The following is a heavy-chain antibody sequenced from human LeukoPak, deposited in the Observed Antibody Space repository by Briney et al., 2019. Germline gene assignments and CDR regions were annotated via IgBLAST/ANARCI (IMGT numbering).Heavy chain of an antibody. CDR1: GGSISSSSYY. Sequence: SETLSLTCTVSGGSISSSSYYWGWIRQPPGKGLEWIGSIYYSGSTYYNPSLKSRVTISVDTSKNQFSLKLSSVTAADTAVYYCARVICSGGSCRFDYWGQGTLVTVSS. V-gene: IGHV4-39*07. J-gene: IGHJ4*02. CDR3: ARVICSGGSCRFDY. CDR2: IYYSGST. D-gene: IGHD2-15*01.